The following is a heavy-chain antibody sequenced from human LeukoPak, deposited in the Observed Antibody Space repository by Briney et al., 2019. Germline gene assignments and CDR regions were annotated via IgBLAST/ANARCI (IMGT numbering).Heavy chain of an antibody. V-gene: IGHV3-15*01. J-gene: IGHJ4*02. CDR2: IKNKTDGGTT. CDR3: TTDGSGYYYVDY. CDR1: GFTFSNAW. D-gene: IGHD3-22*01. Sequence: PGGSLRLSCAASGFTFSNAWMSWVRQAPGKGLEWVGRIKNKTDGGTTDYAAPVKGRFTISRDDSKNTLYLQMNSLKTEDTAVYYCTTDGSGYYYVDYWGQGTLVTVSS.